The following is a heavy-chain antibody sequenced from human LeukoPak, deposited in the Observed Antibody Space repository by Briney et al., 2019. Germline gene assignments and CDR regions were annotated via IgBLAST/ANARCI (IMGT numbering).Heavy chain of an antibody. J-gene: IGHJ3*02. CDR2: VSYSGTR. V-gene: IGHV4-39*02. Sequence: SETLSLTCGVSGGSINNINYNWGWIRQPPGKGLEWIGTVSYSGTRYYSPSLRGRLTMSVDTSKNHLSLRLNSVSAADTAVYYCARKSFDAFDIWGQGTLVTVSS. CDR3: ARKSFDAFDI. CDR1: GGSINNINYN.